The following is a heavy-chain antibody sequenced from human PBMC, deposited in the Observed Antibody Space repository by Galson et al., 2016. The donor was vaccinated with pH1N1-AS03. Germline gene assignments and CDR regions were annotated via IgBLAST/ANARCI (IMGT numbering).Heavy chain of an antibody. J-gene: IGHJ4*02. Sequence: SLRLSCAASGFAFTSYSMNWVRQAPGKGLEWVSFISDTGTSNYYADSVKGRFTISRDNVENSLSLQMNSLTNEDTAVYYCATSLRPRGITFENWGQGILVTVSS. CDR3: ATSLRPRGITFEN. CDR1: GFAFTSYS. V-gene: IGHV3-48*02. D-gene: IGHD1-26*01. CDR2: ISDTGTSN.